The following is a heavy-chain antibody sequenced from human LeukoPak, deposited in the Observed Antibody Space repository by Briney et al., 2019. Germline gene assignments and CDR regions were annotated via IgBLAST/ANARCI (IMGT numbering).Heavy chain of an antibody. J-gene: IGHJ4*02. CDR1: GFTLSIYA. CDR3: AKAPMTSCRGAYCYPFDY. Sequence: GGSLRLSCAASGFTLSIYAMSWVRQAPGKGLEWVSATSSSDAGTYYADSVRGRFTISRDNSKNTLYLQMNSMRAEDAAVYYCAKAPMTSCRGAYCYPFDYWGQGTLVSVSS. D-gene: IGHD2-21*01. CDR2: TSSSDAGT. V-gene: IGHV3-23*01.